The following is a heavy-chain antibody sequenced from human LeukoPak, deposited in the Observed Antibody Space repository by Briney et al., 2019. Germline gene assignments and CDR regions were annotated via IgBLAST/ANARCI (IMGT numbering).Heavy chain of an antibody. D-gene: IGHD6-13*01. J-gene: IGHJ1*01. CDR1: GFTFSSYG. Sequence: PGGSLRLSCAASGFTFSSYGMHWVRQAPGKGLEWVAVISYEGGTKYYADSVTGRFTISRDNSKNTLYLQMNSLRADDTAVYYCAKDPAAAGTAEYFQHWGQGTLVTVSS. V-gene: IGHV3-30*18. CDR2: ISYEGGTK. CDR3: AKDPAAAGTAEYFQH.